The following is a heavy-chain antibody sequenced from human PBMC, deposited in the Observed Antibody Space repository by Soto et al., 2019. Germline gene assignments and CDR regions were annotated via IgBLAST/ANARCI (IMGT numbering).Heavy chain of an antibody. D-gene: IGHD3-9*01. V-gene: IGHV1-2*02. J-gene: IGHJ4*02. CDR1: GYTFTGYY. CDR3: ARHVYYDVLKKNY. CDR2: INPNSGGT. Sequence: ASVKVSCKASGYTFTGYYMHWVRQAPGQGLEWMGWINPNSGGTNYAQKFQGQVTISADTSISTAYLEWSSLKASDTAIYYCARHVYYDVLKKNYWGQGTLVTVSS.